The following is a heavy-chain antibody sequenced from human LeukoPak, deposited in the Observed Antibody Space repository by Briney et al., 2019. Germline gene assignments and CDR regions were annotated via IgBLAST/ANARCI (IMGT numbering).Heavy chain of an antibody. V-gene: IGHV4-4*07. CDR2: IYTSGST. D-gene: IGHD3-10*01. Sequence: NPSETLSLTCTVSGGSISSYYWSWIRQPAGKGLEWIGRIYTSGSTNYNPSLKSRVTMSVDTSKNQFSLKLSSVTAADAAVYFCARRRWGYGSGSYDFWGQGTLVTVSS. J-gene: IGHJ4*02. CDR1: GGSISSYY. CDR3: ARRRWGYGSGSYDF.